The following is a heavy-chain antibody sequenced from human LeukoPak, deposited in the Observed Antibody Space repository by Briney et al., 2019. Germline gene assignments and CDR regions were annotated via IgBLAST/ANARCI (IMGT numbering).Heavy chain of an antibody. CDR1: GFTFSSCG. J-gene: IGHJ4*02. D-gene: IGHD1-14*01. V-gene: IGHV3-21*01. CDR2: IGPTGTDR. Sequence: GGSLRLSCAASGFTFSSCGFNWVRQAPGKGLEWVSSIGPTGTDRYYADSVRGRFTISRDNAKNSMYLQMDSLRDEDTAVYYCATETIARHYDYWGQGTLLTVSS. CDR3: ATETIARHYDY.